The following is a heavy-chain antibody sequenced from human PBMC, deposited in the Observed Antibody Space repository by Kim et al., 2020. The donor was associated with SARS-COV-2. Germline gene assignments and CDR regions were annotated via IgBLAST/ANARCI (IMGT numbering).Heavy chain of an antibody. Sequence: GGSLRLSCAASGFTFDDYAMHWVRQAPGKGLEWVSGISWNSGSIGYADSVKGRFTISRDNAKNSLYLQMNSLRAEDTALYYCAKDLAPTLSSGWYSGFDYWGQGTLVTVSS. CDR1: GFTFDDYA. D-gene: IGHD6-19*01. CDR2: ISWNSGSI. CDR3: AKDLAPTLSSGWYSGFDY. V-gene: IGHV3-9*01. J-gene: IGHJ4*02.